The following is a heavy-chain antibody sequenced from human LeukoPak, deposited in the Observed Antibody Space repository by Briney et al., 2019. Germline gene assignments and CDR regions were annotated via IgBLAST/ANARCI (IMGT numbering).Heavy chain of an antibody. V-gene: IGHV1-8*01. CDR1: GYTFTSYD. Sequence: ASVKVSCKASGYTFTSYDINWVRQATGQGLEWMGWMNPNSGNTGYAQKFQGRVTMTRNTSISTAYMELSSLRSEDTAVYYCARGPYDYDSSGYYSFDYWGQGTLVTVSS. CDR2: MNPNSGNT. D-gene: IGHD3-22*01. CDR3: ARGPYDYDSSGYYSFDY. J-gene: IGHJ4*02.